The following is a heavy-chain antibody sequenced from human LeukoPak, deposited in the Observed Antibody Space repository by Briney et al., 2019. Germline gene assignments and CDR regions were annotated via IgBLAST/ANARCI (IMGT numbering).Heavy chain of an antibody. Sequence: QRGCLLRLCSAASGTTFSNYAMCCLRAAGGRVLEGVSIIAGGGDSTYYADYVQGRISISRYNSKPTLHLHMKSVRAEATSIYYCAKGDSNSPVVFDYWGQGTLVTVSS. D-gene: IGHD6-13*01. CDR3: AKGDSNSPVVFDY. CDR1: GTTFSNYA. J-gene: IGHJ4*02. V-gene: IGHV3-23*01. CDR2: IAGGGDST.